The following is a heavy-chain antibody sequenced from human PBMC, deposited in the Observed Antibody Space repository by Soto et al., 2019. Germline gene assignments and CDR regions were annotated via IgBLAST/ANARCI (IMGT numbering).Heavy chain of an antibody. V-gene: IGHV3-13*01. CDR2: IGTAGDT. D-gene: IGHD6-19*01. Sequence: GGSLRLSCVASGFFLRDFGMHWVRQATGKGLVWVSAIGTAGDTYYPGSVKGRFTISRENAKNSLYLQMNSLRAEDPAVYYCARGLAGSFQRALFDYWGQGTLVTVSS. CDR1: GFFLRDFG. CDR3: ARGLAGSFQRALFDY. J-gene: IGHJ4*02.